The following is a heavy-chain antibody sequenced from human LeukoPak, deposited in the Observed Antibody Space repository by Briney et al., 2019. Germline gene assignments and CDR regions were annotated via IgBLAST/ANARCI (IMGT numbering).Heavy chain of an antibody. J-gene: IGHJ4*02. Sequence: GGSLRLSCAASGFTFSNYWMLWVRQAPGKGLVCVSRTHTDGSSTSYADSVKGRITISRDNAKNTLYLQMTCLRAADTAVYYCTRGHHSGSYFPPAYWGQGTLVTVSS. CDR3: TRGHHSGSYFPPAY. CDR2: THTDGSST. V-gene: IGHV3-74*01. CDR1: GFTFSNYW. D-gene: IGHD1-26*01.